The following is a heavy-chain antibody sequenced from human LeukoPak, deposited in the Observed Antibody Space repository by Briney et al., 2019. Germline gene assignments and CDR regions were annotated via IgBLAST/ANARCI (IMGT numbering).Heavy chain of an antibody. CDR3: ARDGAAVAKPLD. Sequence: GGSLRLSCAASGFTFSSYSMNWVRQAPGKGLEWVSSISSSGSYIYYADSVKGRFTISRDNAKNSLYLQMNSLRAEDTAVYYCARDGAAVAKPLDWGQGTLVTVSS. D-gene: IGHD6-19*01. J-gene: IGHJ4*02. CDR1: GFTFSSYS. V-gene: IGHV3-21*01. CDR2: ISSSGSYI.